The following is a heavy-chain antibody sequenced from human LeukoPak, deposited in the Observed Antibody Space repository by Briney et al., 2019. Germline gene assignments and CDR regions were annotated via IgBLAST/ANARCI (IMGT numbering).Heavy chain of an antibody. CDR1: GGSISSYY. J-gene: IGHJ5*02. CDR2: IYYSGST. V-gene: IGHV4-59*01. CDR3: ARAPIPYDRSRTDYRFDP. Sequence: SETLSLTCTVSGGSISSYYWSWLRQPPGKGLEWIGYIYYSGSTNYNPSLKRRVTISLDTSKSQFSLKLTSVTAADTAVYYCARAPIPYDRSRTDYRFDPWGQGTLVTVAS. D-gene: IGHD3-16*01.